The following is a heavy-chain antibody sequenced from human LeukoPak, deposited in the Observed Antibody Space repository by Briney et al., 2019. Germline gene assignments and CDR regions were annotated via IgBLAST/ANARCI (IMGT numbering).Heavy chain of an antibody. J-gene: IGHJ4*02. CDR1: GFTFSSYS. Sequence: GGSLRLSCAASGFTFSSYSMNWVRQAPGKGLEWVSSISPSSDYIYYADSVKGRFNISRDNAKNSLYLQMNSLRAEDTAVYYCARDLYRIVVVPHYFDYWGQGTLVTVSS. CDR2: ISPSSDYI. D-gene: IGHD3-22*01. V-gene: IGHV3-21*01. CDR3: ARDLYRIVVVPHYFDY.